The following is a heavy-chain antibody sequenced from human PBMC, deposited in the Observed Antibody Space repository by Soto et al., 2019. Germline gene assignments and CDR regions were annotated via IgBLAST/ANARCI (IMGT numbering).Heavy chain of an antibody. D-gene: IGHD5-18*01. CDR1: GGSISSGGYS. Sequence: QLQLQESGSGLVKPSQTLSLTCAVSGGSISSGGYSWSWIRQPPGKGLEWIGYIYHSGSTYYNPSLKSRVTISVDRSKIQFFLKLRFVIGADRAVYYFARVARGYSPDYWGQGTLVTVSS. J-gene: IGHJ4*02. CDR3: ARVARGYSPDY. V-gene: IGHV4-30-2*01. CDR2: IYHSGST.